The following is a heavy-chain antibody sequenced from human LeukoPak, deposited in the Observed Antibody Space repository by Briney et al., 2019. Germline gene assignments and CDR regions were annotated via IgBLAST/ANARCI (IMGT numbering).Heavy chain of an antibody. V-gene: IGHV3-21*01. J-gene: IGHJ4*02. Sequence: GGSLRLSCAASGFTFSTYSMNWGRQAPGRGLEWVSSISSSYNYTYYAESLKGRLTISRDNAKNALYLQMSSLRAEDTAVYYCARADGGDIDYWGQGTLVTVSS. D-gene: IGHD2-21*02. CDR1: GFTFSTYS. CDR3: ARADGGDIDY. CDR2: ISSSYNYT.